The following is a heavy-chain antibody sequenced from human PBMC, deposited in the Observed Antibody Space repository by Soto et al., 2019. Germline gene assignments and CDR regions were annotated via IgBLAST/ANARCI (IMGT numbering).Heavy chain of an antibody. J-gene: IGHJ4*02. V-gene: IGHV3-23*01. D-gene: IGHD4-17*01. Sequence: EVQLLESGGGLVQPGGSLRLSCAASGFTFSSYAMSWVRQAPGKGLEWVSAISGSVGSTYYADSVKGQFTISRDNSVTTRYPRMNSRNAEYTAVYWRAKDTTVVISSDYWRQGTLVTVSS. CDR3: AKDTTVVISSDY. CDR2: ISGSVGST. CDR1: GFTFSSYA.